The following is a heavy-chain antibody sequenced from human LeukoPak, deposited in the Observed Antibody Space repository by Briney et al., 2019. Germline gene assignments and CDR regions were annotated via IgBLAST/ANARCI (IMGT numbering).Heavy chain of an antibody. D-gene: IGHD6-13*01. V-gene: IGHV3-23*01. J-gene: IGHJ6*02. CDR2: ISGSGGST. CDR1: VLTFSRCA. Sequence: GGSESLSCAASVLTFSRCAMSWVRHARGKGREWVSDISGSGGSTYYADSVKGRFTISRDNTKNTQYLQMNSLRAEDTAVYYCAKAPRAAAGTYNGMDDWGQGTTVTVSS. CDR3: AKAPRAAAGTYNGMDD.